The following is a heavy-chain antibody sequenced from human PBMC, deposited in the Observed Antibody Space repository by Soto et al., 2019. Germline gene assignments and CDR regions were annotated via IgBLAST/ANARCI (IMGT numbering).Heavy chain of an antibody. V-gene: IGHV1-69*12. CDR2: IITIFGTA. CDR3: ATRNLAVDDYFDH. D-gene: IGHD6-19*01. CDR1: GGTFSSYA. J-gene: IGHJ4*02. Sequence: QVQLVQSGAEVKKPGSSVKVSCKASGGTFSSYAISWVRQAPGQGLEWMRGIITIFGTANYAQKFQGRVTITADESTSIAYMELSSLRYEDTAVYYCATRNLAVDDYFDHWGQGTLVTVSS.